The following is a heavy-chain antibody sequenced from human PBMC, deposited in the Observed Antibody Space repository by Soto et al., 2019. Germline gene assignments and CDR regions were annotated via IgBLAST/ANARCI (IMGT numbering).Heavy chain of an antibody. D-gene: IGHD2-15*01. V-gene: IGHV4-59*01. CDR3: ARAGSSYLRYGMDV. J-gene: IGHJ6*02. Sequence: SETLSLTCTVSGGSISSYYWSWIRQPPGKGLEWIGDIYYSGSTNYNPSLKSRVTISVDTSKNQFSLKLSSVTAADTAVYYCARAGSSYLRYGMDVWGQGTTLTVSS. CDR1: GGSISSYY. CDR2: IYYSGST.